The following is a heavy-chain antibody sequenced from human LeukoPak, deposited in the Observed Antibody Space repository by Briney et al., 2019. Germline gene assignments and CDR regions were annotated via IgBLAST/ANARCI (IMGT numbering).Heavy chain of an antibody. D-gene: IGHD6-13*01. CDR3: AREGQQLVREYYYGMDV. V-gene: IGHV1-18*01. Sequence: ASVKVSCKASGYTFTSYGISWVRQAPGQGLEWMGWISAYNGNTNYAQKLQGRVTMTTDTSTSTAYMELSSLRSEDTAVYYCAREGQQLVREYYYGMDVWGQGTTVTVSS. J-gene: IGHJ6*02. CDR2: ISAYNGNT. CDR1: GYTFTSYG.